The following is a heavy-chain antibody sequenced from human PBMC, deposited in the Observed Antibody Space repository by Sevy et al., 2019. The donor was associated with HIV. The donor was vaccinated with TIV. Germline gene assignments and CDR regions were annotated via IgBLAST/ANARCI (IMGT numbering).Heavy chain of an antibody. CDR2: ISGSGDNT. CDR1: GFTFSNYA. D-gene: IGHD5-18*01. J-gene: IGHJ4*02. CDR3: AKDSGDDNYGLFDY. Sequence: SGYLRLSCGASGFTFSNYAMSWVRQAPGKGLEWVSSISGSGDNTYNADSVKGRFTVSRDNSKNTLYLQMNSLRAEHTAVYYCAKDSGDDNYGLFDYWGQGTLVLVSS. V-gene: IGHV3-23*01.